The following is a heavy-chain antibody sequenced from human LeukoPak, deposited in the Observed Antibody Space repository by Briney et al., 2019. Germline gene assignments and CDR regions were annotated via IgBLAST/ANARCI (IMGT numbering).Heavy chain of an antibody. Sequence: GGSLRLSCAASGFTFSSYAMSWVRQAPGKGLEWVSAISGSGGSTYYADSVKGRFTISRDNSKNTPYLQMNSLRAEDTAVYYCAKDDCSSTSCYFYSANWFDPWGQGTLVTVSS. J-gene: IGHJ5*02. V-gene: IGHV3-23*01. D-gene: IGHD2-2*01. CDR1: GFTFSSYA. CDR2: ISGSGGST. CDR3: AKDDCSSTSCYFYSANWFDP.